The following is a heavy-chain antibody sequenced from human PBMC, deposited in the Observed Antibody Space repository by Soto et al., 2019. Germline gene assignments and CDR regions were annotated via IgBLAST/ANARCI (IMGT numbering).Heavy chain of an antibody. CDR3: AKEYYDFWRGYQSNMDV. V-gene: IGHV6-1*01. CDR2: TYYRSKWYN. D-gene: IGHD3-3*01. J-gene: IGHJ6*03. CDR1: GDSVSSNSAA. Sequence: PSQTLSLTCVISGDSVSSNSAAWNWIRQSPSRGLEWLGRTYYRSKWYNDYAVSVKSRITINPDTSKNQFSLQLNSVTPEDTAVYYCAKEYYDFWRGYQSNMDVWGKGTTVTVSS.